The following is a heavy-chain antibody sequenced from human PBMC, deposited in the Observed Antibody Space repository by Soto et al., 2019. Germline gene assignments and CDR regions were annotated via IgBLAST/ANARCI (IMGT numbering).Heavy chain of an antibody. V-gene: IGHV4-4*02. CDR1: GCSISSNNW. CDR2: IYHSGST. D-gene: IGHD2-2*01. CDR3: ASLPATSDFDY. Sequence: SETLSLTCAVSGCSISSNNWWSWLRQPSGKGLEWIGEIYHSGSTNYNPSLKSRVTISVDKSKNQFSLKLSSVTAVDTAVYYCASLPATSDFDYWGQGTLVTVS. J-gene: IGHJ4*02.